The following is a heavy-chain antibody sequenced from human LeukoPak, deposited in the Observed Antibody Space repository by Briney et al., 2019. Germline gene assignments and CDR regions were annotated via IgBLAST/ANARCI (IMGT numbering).Heavy chain of an antibody. J-gene: IGHJ4*02. Sequence: GASVKVSCKASGGTLSNFAITWVRQAPGQGLEWMGRIIPVFGTPNYAQKFQGRVTITADESTSTAYMELSSLRSEDTAVYYCARARVGEYSSSTFDYWGQGTLVTVSS. D-gene: IGHD6-6*01. V-gene: IGHV1-69*13. CDR3: ARARVGEYSSSTFDY. CDR2: IIPVFGTP. CDR1: GGTLSNFA.